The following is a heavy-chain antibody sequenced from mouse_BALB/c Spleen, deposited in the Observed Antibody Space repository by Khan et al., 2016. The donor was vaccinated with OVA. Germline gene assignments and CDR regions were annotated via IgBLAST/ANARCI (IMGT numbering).Heavy chain of an antibody. V-gene: IGHV9-3-1*01. CDR1: GFTFTNYG. D-gene: IGHD2-14*01. J-gene: IGHJ4*01. Sequence: QIQLVQSGPELKKPGETVQISCKASGFTFTNYGMNWVKQAPGKGLKWMGWINTYTGEPTFADDFKGRFAFSLETSASTAYLQINSIKNEETATYFGARVGYNGTMDCWGQGASVTVSA. CDR3: ARVGYNGTMDC. CDR2: INTYTGEP.